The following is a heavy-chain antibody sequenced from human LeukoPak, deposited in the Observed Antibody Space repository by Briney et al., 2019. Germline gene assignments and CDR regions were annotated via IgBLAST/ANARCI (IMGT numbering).Heavy chain of an antibody. CDR3: AKVPLLAYCGGDCYPLDY. CDR1: GFTFSSYA. D-gene: IGHD2-21*02. CDR2: ISGSGGST. Sequence: GGXLRLSCAASGFTFSSYAMSWVRQAPGKGLEWVSAISGSGGSTYYADSVRGRFTISRDNSKNTLYLQMNSLRAEDTAVYYCAKVPLLAYCGGDCYPLDYWGQGTLVTVSS. J-gene: IGHJ4*02. V-gene: IGHV3-23*01.